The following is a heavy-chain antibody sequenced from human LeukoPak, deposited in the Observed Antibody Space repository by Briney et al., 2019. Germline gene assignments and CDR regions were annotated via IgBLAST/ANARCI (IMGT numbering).Heavy chain of an antibody. CDR3: ARVGKGYSQYYFDY. J-gene: IGHJ4*02. CDR1: GYTFTDYY. Sequence: GASVKVSFTASGYTFTDYYIHWVRQAPGQGLECMGWISPDSGVTNYAQKFQGRVTMTRDTSISTAYMELSRLTSDDTAVYYCARVGKGYSQYYFDYWGQGTLVTVSS. V-gene: IGHV1-2*02. CDR2: ISPDSGVT. D-gene: IGHD4-23*01.